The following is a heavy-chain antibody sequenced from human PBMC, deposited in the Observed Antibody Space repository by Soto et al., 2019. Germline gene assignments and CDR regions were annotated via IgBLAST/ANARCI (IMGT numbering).Heavy chain of an antibody. CDR2: IYWDDDK. D-gene: IGHD4-17*01. CDR1: GFSLSTSRVG. J-gene: IGHJ4*02. V-gene: IGHV2-5*02. Sequence: QITLKESGPTLVKPTQTLTLTCTFSGFSLSTSRVGVGWIRQPPGKALEWLALIYWDDDKRYSPSLKTRLTITKDNYKDQVVLTMTNIDPVDTATYYCAHYRIFGDYIYYFDAWGQGTLGTFSS. CDR3: AHYRIFGDYIYYFDA.